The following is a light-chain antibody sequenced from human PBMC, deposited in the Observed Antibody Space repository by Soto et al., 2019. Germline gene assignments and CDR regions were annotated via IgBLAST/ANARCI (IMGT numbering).Light chain of an antibody. Sequence: QSALPQPASVSGSPGQSITISCTGTSSDVGNYNYVSWYQQHPGKAPKLMIYEVNNRPSGVSYRFSGSKSGNTASLTISGLQAEDEADYYCTSYTSYSTYVFGTGSKLTVL. CDR2: EVN. CDR3: TSYTSYSTYV. CDR1: SSDVGNYNY. V-gene: IGLV2-14*01. J-gene: IGLJ1*01.